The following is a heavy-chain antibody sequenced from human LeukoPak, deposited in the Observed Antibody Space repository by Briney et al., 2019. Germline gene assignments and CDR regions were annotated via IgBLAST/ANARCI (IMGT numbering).Heavy chain of an antibody. D-gene: IGHD4-23*01. CDR3: ARHDYGGAGAFDI. CDR1: GGSISSYY. Sequence: SETLSLTCTVSGGSISSYYWSWLRQPPGKGLEWIGYIYYSGSTNYNPSLKSRVTISVDTSKNQFSLKLSSVTAADTAVYYCARHDYGGAGAFDIWGQGTMVTVSS. J-gene: IGHJ3*02. V-gene: IGHV4-59*08. CDR2: IYYSGST.